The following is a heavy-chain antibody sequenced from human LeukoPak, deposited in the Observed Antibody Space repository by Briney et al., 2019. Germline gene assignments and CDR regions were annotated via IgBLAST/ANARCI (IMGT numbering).Heavy chain of an antibody. CDR3: ARVDGSPDY. CDR2: MNTKSGNT. D-gene: IGHD2-15*01. J-gene: IGHJ4*02. Sequence: ASVKVSCKVSGYSFTSLDINWVRQATGQGLEWMGWMNTKSGNTGHAQKFRGRVTITRNTSTSTVYMELSSLRSEDTAVYYCARVDGSPDYWGQGTLVTVSS. V-gene: IGHV1-8*01. CDR1: GYSFTSLD.